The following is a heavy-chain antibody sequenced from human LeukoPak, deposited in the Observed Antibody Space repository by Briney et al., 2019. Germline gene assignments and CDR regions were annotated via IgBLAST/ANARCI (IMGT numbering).Heavy chain of an antibody. CDR2: ISGSGGST. J-gene: IGHJ3*02. CDR3: AKDRTYSSGWYAAFDI. CDR1: GFTFSSYA. Sequence: PGGSMRLSCAAYGFTFSSYAMRWVRQAPGKGLEWVSAISGSGGSTYYADSLKARFTISRAHSKNTLYLQMTSLTAADTAVYYCAKDRTYSSGWYAAFDIWGQGTMVTVSS. V-gene: IGHV3-23*01. D-gene: IGHD6-19*01.